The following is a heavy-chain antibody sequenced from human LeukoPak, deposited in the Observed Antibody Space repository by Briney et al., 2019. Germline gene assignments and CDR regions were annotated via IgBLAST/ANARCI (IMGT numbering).Heavy chain of an antibody. V-gene: IGHV3-48*03. CDR3: AREASSSGFDY. J-gene: IGHJ4*02. CDR2: ISSSGSTR. Sequence: PGGSLRLSCAAPGFTFSSYEMNWVRQAPGKGLEWVSYISSSGSTRDYADSVKGRFTISRDNAKNSLYLQMNSLRAEDTAVYYCAREASSSGFDYWGQGTLVTVSS. D-gene: IGHD6-6*01. CDR1: GFTFSSYE.